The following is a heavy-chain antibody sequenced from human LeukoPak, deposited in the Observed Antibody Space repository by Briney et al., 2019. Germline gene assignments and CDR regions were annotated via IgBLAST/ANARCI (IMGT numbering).Heavy chain of an antibody. CDR1: GFTFSSYW. D-gene: IGHD5-24*01. CDR2: INQDGSEK. J-gene: IGHJ5*02. Sequence: PGGSLRLSCAASGFTFSSYWMSWVRQAPGKGLEWVANINQDGSEKYYVDSVKGRFTISRDNAKNSLYLQMNSLRAEDTAVYYCARDVATIGNWFDPWGQGTLVTVSS. V-gene: IGHV3-7*01. CDR3: ARDVATIGNWFDP.